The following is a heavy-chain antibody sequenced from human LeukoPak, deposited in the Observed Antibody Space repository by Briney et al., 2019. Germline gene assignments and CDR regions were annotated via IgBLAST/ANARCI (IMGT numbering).Heavy chain of an antibody. D-gene: IGHD6-13*01. V-gene: IGHV1-2*02. Sequence: GASVKVSCKASGYTFTGNYMHWVRQAPGQGLEWMGWINPNSGGTNYAQKFQGRVTMTRDTSISTAYMELSRLRSVATAVYYCARDDDIAAAGTICYWGQGTLVTVSS. CDR1: GYTFTGNY. J-gene: IGHJ4*01. CDR2: INPNSGGT. CDR3: ARDDDIAAAGTICY.